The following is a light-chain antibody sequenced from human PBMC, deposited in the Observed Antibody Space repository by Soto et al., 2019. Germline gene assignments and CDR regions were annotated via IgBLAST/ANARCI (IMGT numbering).Light chain of an antibody. J-gene: IGKJ2*01. CDR3: QQRTNWL. V-gene: IGKV3-11*01. CDR1: QSVNSD. Sequence: EIVLTQSPATLSLSPGERATLSCRASQSVNSDFAWYQQKPGQAPRLLIYDASNRASDIPARFSGSGSGTDFALTISSLEPEDFAVYYCQQRTNWLFGQGTKLEIK. CDR2: DAS.